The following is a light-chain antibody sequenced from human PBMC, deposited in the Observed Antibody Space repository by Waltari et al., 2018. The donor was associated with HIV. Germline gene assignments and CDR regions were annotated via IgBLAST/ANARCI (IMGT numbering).Light chain of an antibody. V-gene: IGLV2-23*02. CDR1: SSDVGAYNL. Sequence: QSALTQPASVSGSPGQSITISCTGTSSDVGAYNLVSWYQQNPGTAPKLMIFEVTKRPSGVSDRFSGSRSGNTASLTISGLQAEDEGEYHCCSYTGTGVVFGGGTKLTVL. CDR2: EVT. J-gene: IGLJ2*01. CDR3: CSYTGTGVV.